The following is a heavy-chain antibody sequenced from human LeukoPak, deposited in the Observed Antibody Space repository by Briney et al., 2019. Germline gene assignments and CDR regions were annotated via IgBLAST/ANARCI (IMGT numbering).Heavy chain of an antibody. Sequence: RSSETLSLTCTVSGDSISSYYWNWIRQPPGKGLEWIGYIFYSGTTSYNPSLKSRVTISVDTSQNQFSLQLSSVTAADTAVYYCARSGGGWFSSRSHNWFDPWGQGTLVTVSS. V-gene: IGHV4-59*01. D-gene: IGHD6-13*01. J-gene: IGHJ5*02. CDR1: GDSISSYY. CDR3: ARSGGGWFSSRSHNWFDP. CDR2: IFYSGTT.